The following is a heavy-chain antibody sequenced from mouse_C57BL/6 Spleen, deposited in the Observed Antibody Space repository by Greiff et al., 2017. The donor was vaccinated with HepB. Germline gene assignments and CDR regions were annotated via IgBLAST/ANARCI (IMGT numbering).Heavy chain of an antibody. J-gene: IGHJ1*03. Sequence: EVQLVESGGDLVKPGGSLKLSCAASGFTFSSYGMSWVRQTPDKRLEWVATISSGGSYTYYPDSVKGRFTISRDNAKNTLYLQMSSLKSEDTAMYYCARREGVTTGYFDVWGTGTTVTVSS. CDR1: GFTFSSYG. CDR2: ISSGGSYT. V-gene: IGHV5-6*01. CDR3: ARREGVTTGYFDV. D-gene: IGHD1-1*01.